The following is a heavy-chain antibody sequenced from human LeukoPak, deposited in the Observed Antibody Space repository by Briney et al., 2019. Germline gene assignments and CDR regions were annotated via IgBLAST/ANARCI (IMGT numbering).Heavy chain of an antibody. CDR2: ISRRSTAL. D-gene: IGHD2-21*02. CDR1: GFILRNYW. J-gene: IGHJ4*02. CDR3: ARDFKVTHYYFDY. Sequence: GGSLRLSCAASGFILRNYWMSWVRQAPGKGLEWVSYISRRSTALYYVDSVRGRFTISRDNAKNSLYLQMNSLRAEETAIYYCARDFKVTHYYFDYWGQGTLVTVSS. V-gene: IGHV3-48*04.